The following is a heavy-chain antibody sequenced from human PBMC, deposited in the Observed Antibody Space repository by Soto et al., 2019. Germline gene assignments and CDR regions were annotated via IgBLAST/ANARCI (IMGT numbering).Heavy chain of an antibody. CDR1: GFTFSNGW. V-gene: IGHV3-15*01. CDR2: IKSKTDGGTA. CDR3: TTDAYYDTSGYWF. Sequence: PGGSLRLSCAASGFTFSNGWMTWVRQAPGRGLVWVGRIKSKTDGGTADYAAPVRGRFTISRDDSKDTLYLQMSSLKTEDTAVYYCTTDAYYDTSGYWFWGQGTPVTVSS. D-gene: IGHD3-22*01. J-gene: IGHJ4*02.